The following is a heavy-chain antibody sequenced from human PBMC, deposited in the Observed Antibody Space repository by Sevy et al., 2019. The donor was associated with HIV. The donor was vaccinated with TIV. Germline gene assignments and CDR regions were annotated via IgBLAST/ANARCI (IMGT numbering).Heavy chain of an antibody. V-gene: IGHV3-48*02. CDR3: ARVYDSSGWYFDYYYYYYMDV. CDR2: ISSSSSTI. CDR1: GFTFSSYS. D-gene: IGHD6-19*01. Sequence: GSLRLSCAASGFTFSSYSMNWVRQAPGKGLEWVSYISSSSSTIYYADSVKGRFTISRDNAKNSLYLQMNSLRDEDTAVYYCARVYDSSGWYFDYYYYYYMDVWGKGTTVTVSS. J-gene: IGHJ6*03.